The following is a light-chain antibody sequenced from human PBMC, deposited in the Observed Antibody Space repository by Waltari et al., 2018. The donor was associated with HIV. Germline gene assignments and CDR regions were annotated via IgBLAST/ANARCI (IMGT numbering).Light chain of an antibody. V-gene: IGKV1-8*01. CDR1: QEIGTY. J-gene: IGKJ2*01. CDR3: QQYYSYPQA. Sequence: AIRMTQSPSSISASMGDRVTISCRASQEIGTYLAWYQHKPGKVPELLMYSASTLQSGLPSRFNGSGSGTDFTLTIDCLQSEDFATYYCQQYYSYPQAFGQGTKLEIK. CDR2: SAS.